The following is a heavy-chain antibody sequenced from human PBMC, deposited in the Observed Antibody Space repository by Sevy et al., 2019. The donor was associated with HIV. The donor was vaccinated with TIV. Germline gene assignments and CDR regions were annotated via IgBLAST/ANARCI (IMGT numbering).Heavy chain of an antibody. J-gene: IGHJ4*02. CDR2: TYYRSKWYT. CDR1: GDSVSSNRAA. V-gene: IGHV6-1*01. D-gene: IGHD2-15*01. CDR3: TRGAHSLDY. Sequence: SQTLSLTCVISGDSVSSNRAAWNWIRQSPSRGLEWLGRTYYRSKWYTDYAVSVKSRITINPDTSKNQVSLQLNSVTPEATAVYYCTRGAHSLDYWGQGTLVTVSS.